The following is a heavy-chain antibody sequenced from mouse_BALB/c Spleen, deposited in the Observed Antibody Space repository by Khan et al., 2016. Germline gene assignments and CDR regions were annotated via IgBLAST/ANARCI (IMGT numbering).Heavy chain of an antibody. CDR2: INSNGGNT. CDR1: GFTFSTYA. Sequence: EVQLVESGGGLVQPGGSLKLSCAASGFTFSTYAMSWVRQTPDKRLELVATINSNGGNTYYPDNVKGRFTISRDNAKNTLYLQMSSLKSEDTAMYYCARVRQAVDYRGQGTSVTVSS. D-gene: IGHD2-14*01. V-gene: IGHV5-6-3*01. J-gene: IGHJ4*01. CDR3: ARVRQAVDY.